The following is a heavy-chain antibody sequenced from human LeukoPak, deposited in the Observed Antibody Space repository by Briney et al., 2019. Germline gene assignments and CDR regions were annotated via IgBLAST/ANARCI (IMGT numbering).Heavy chain of an antibody. CDR1: GYTFTGYY. V-gene: IGHV1-8*03. D-gene: IGHD6-13*01. J-gene: IGHJ5*02. CDR3: ARGLEGIAAAGKPFDP. Sequence: ASVKVSCKASGYTFTGYYMHWVRQAPGQGLEWMGWMNPNSGNTGYAQKFQGRVTITRNTSISTAYMELSSLRSEDTAVYYCARGLEGIAAAGKPFDPWGQGTLVTVSS. CDR2: MNPNSGNT.